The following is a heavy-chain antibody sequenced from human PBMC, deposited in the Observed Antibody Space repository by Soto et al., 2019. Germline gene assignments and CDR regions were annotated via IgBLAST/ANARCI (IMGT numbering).Heavy chain of an antibody. V-gene: IGHV3-23*01. CDR2: ISGRGDET. D-gene: IGHD3-10*01. CDR3: SRGGHLSAFGP. Sequence: EVKLMESGGALVQPGGSLRLSCAASGFTFGHSAITWVRQAPGKGLEWVSTISGRGDETFYSDSVKGRFTVSRYNSRNTASLQLNSLRVEDTAVYFCSRGGHLSAFGPWGQGTLVTVTS. CDR1: GFTFGHSA. J-gene: IGHJ5*02.